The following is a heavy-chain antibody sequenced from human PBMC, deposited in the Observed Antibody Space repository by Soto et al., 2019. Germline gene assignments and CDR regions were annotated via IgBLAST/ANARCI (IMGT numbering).Heavy chain of an antibody. Sequence: EVQLVESGGGLVQPGGSLGLSCAASGFTFRVYSMNWVRQAPGKGLEWVSYITSDERTIHYADSVKGRFTISRDNAKNSLYLQMNSLSDEDTAVYYCARSVEGHFAFWGQGILVTVSS. J-gene: IGHJ4*01. CDR3: ARSVEGHFAF. CDR1: GFTFRVYS. CDR2: ITSDERTI. V-gene: IGHV3-48*02. D-gene: IGHD6-19*01.